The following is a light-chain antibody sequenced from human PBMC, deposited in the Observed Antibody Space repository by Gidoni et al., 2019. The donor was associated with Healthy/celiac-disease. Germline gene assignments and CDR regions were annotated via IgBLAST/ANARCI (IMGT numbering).Light chain of an antibody. Sequence: QSVLTQPPSVSGAPGQRVTISCTGSSSNIGAGYDVHWYQQLPGTAPKLLIYGNSNRPSGVPDRFSGSKSGTSASLAITGLQAEDEADYYCQSYDSSLGGSVFGGGTKLTAL. V-gene: IGLV1-40*01. CDR3: QSYDSSLGGSV. J-gene: IGLJ2*01. CDR1: SSNIGAGYD. CDR2: GNS.